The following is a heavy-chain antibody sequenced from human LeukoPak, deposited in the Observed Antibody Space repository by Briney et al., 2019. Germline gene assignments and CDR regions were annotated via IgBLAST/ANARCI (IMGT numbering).Heavy chain of an antibody. D-gene: IGHD1-26*01. CDR3: ARAYSGSYPGPNY. CDR2: INAGNGNT. V-gene: IGHV1-3*01. CDR1: GYTFTSYA. Sequence: ASVKVSCKASGYTFTSYAMHWVRQAPGQRLEWMGWINAGNGNTKYSQKFQGRVTITRDTSASTAYMELSSLRSEDTAVYYCARAYSGSYPGPNYWGQGTLGTVSS. J-gene: IGHJ4*02.